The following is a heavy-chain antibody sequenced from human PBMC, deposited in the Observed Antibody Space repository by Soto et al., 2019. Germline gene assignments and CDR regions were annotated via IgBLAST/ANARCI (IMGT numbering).Heavy chain of an antibody. CDR3: VHRPGYCPGGSSYSS. CDR1: GFSLNTSGVG. V-gene: IGHV2-5*02. Sequence: QITLKESGPTLVKPTQTLTLTCTFSGFSLNTSGVGVGWIRQPPGKALEWLALIYWDDDKRYRPSLMSRLTISKDTSKNQVVLRMTNMAPVDTATYYCVHRPGYCPGGSSYSSWGQGTLVTVSS. D-gene: IGHD2-15*01. J-gene: IGHJ5*02. CDR2: IYWDDDK.